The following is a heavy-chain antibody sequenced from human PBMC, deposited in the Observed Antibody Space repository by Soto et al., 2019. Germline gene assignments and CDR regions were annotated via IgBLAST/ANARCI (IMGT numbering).Heavy chain of an antibody. V-gene: IGHV3-23*01. D-gene: IGHD4-17*01. CDR2: IITSDGRT. J-gene: IGHJ4*02. Sequence: EVQLLESGGGLVQPGGSLRLSCAASGFTFSSYAMSWVRQAPGKGLEWVSIITSDGRTYYADSVKGRFTISRDNSKNTVYLQMNSLGAEDTAVYYCAKDYSTVTTDPLSVVLFDYWGQGALVTVSS. CDR3: AKDYSTVTTDPLSVVLFDY. CDR1: GFTFSSYA.